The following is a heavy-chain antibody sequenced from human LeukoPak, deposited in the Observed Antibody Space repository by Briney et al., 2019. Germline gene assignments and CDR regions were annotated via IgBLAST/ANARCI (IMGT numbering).Heavy chain of an antibody. Sequence: SETLSLTCTVSGGSISSSSYYWGWIRQPPGKGLEWIGYIYYIGSTNYTPSLKSRVTVSLDTSKNQFSLKLSSVTAADTAVYYCARHRNNWYFDLWGRGTLVTVSS. J-gene: IGHJ2*01. CDR3: ARHRNNWYFDL. D-gene: IGHD4-17*01. CDR1: GGSISSSSYY. V-gene: IGHV4-61*05. CDR2: IYYIGST.